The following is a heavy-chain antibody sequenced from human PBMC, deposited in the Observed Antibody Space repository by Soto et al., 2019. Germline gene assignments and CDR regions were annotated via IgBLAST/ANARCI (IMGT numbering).Heavy chain of an antibody. V-gene: IGHV3-23*01. CDR2: ISGSGGST. D-gene: IGHD1-1*01. CDR3: AERMVVASTTPIFDY. Sequence: EVQLLESGGGLVQPGGSLRLSCAASGFTFSSYAMSWVRQAPGKGLEWVSAISGSGGSTYYADSVKGRFTISRDNSKNTLYLQMNSLRAEDTAVYYCAERMVVASTTPIFDYWGQGTLVTVSS. CDR1: GFTFSSYA. J-gene: IGHJ4*02.